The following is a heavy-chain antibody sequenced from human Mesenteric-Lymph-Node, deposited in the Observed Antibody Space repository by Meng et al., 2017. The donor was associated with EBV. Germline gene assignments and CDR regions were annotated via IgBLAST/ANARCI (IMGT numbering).Heavy chain of an antibody. CDR2: IYHSGST. V-gene: IGHV4-4*02. J-gene: IGHJ4*02. CDR3: VSYDYGNYVSFDS. D-gene: IGHD4-11*01. CDR1: GGSIRSSTW. Sequence: VERLGSGRGRVKPSGTLSLTFGVAGGSIRSSTWWSWVRQTPGKGLEWIGEIYHSGSTNYNPSLKSRVTISIDKSKNHFSLKLSSVTAADTAMYYCVSYDYGNYVSFDSWGQGILVTVSS.